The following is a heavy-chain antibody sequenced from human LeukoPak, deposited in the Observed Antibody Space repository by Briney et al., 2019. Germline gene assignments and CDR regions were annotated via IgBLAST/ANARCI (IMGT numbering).Heavy chain of an antibody. J-gene: IGHJ4*02. Sequence: GGSLRLSCAASGFTVSNFAMHWVRQVPDKGLEWRAVMSKDGGDKHYADSVTGRFTISRDSSKNTLYLQMNSLRGEDTAVYYCARDDLSVSGSYPYYFDHWGQGTLVTVSS. CDR1: GFTVSNFA. CDR2: MSKDGGDK. V-gene: IGHV3-30*04. D-gene: IGHD3-16*02. CDR3: ARDDLSVSGSYPYYFDH.